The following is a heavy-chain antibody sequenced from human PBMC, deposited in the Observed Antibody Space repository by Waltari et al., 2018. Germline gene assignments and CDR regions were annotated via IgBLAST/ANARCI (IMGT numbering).Heavy chain of an antibody. V-gene: IGHV3-7*04. J-gene: IGHJ6*03. CDR2: IKQDGSEK. Sequence: EWVANIKQDGSEKYYVDSVKGRFTISRDNAKNSLYLQMNSLRAEDTAVYYCARQGHGGSYGLGYYYYYYMDVWGKGTTVTVSS. CDR3: ARQGHGGSYGLGYYYYYYMDV. D-gene: IGHD1-26*01.